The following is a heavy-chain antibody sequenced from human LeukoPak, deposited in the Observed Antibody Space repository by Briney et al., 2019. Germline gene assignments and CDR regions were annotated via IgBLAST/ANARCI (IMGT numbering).Heavy chain of an antibody. D-gene: IGHD2-15*01. CDR2: ITDNGVST. CDR1: GFTISSYD. V-gene: IGHV3-23*01. J-gene: IGHJ4*02. CDR3: AKWGCTGGSCYPFAY. Sequence: GGSLRLSCAASGFTISSYDMSWVRQAPGKGLERVSSITDNGVSTYYADSVKGRFTISRDNSKNTLYLQMNSLRAEDTAVYYCAKWGCTGGSCYPFAYWGQGTLVTVSS.